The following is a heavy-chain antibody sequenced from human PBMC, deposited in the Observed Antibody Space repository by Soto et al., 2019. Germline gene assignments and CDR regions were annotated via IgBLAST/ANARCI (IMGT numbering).Heavy chain of an antibody. CDR3: ARERYYGMDD. CDR1: GGSISSYY. V-gene: IGHV4-59*01. Sequence: SETLSLTCTVSGGSISSYYWSWIRQPPGKGLEWIGNIYYSGSTNYNPSLKSRVTISVDTSKNQFSLKLSSVTAADTAVYYCARERYYGMDDWGQGTTVTVSS. CDR2: IYYSGST. J-gene: IGHJ6*02.